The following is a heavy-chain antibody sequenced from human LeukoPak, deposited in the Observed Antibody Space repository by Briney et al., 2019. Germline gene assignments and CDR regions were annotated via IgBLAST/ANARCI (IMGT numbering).Heavy chain of an antibody. D-gene: IGHD5-12*01. CDR1: GYTFTSYD. Sequence: ASVKVSCKASGYTFTSYDINWVRQATGQGLEWMGWMNPNSSNTGYLQKFQGRVTMTRNTSISTAYMELSSLRSEDTAVYYCATRGTTVATIVDYWGQGTLVTVSS. CDR3: ATRGTTVATIVDY. J-gene: IGHJ4*02. V-gene: IGHV1-8*01. CDR2: MNPNSSNT.